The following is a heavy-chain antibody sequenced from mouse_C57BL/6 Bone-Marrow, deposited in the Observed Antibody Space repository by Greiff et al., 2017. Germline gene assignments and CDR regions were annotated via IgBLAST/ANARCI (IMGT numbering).Heavy chain of an antibody. J-gene: IGHJ2*01. V-gene: IGHV1-78*01. CDR2: IYPRDGST. Sequence: VQLQQSDAELVKPGASVKISCKVSGYTFTDHTIHWMKQRPEQGLEWIGYIYPRDGSTKYNEKFKGKATLTVDKPSSTAYMQLSSLTSEDSAVYYCARGGLLLRWPYYFDYWGQGTTLTVSS. D-gene: IGHD1-1*01. CDR3: ARGGLLLRWPYYFDY. CDR1: GYTFTDHT.